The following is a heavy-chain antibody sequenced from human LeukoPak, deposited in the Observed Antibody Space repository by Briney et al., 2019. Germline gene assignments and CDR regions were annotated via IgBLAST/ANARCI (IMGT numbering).Heavy chain of an antibody. CDR1: GYTFTDYY. J-gene: IGHJ3*01. Sequence: SVKVSCKASGYTFTDYYMHWVRQAPGQGLEWMGWINPNSGVTDSAQKFKGRVTMTRDTSISTAYMELSRLGSDDTAVYYCARTHCGVTSCSHDAFDFWGQGTMVTVSS. D-gene: IGHD2-2*01. CDR2: INPNSGVT. CDR3: ARTHCGVTSCSHDAFDF. V-gene: IGHV1-2*02.